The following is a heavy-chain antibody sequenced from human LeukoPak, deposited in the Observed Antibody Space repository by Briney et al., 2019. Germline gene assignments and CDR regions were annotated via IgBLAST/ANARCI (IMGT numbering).Heavy chain of an antibody. Sequence: GASVKVSCKASGGTFSSYAISWVRQAPGQGLEWMGGIIPIFGTANYAQKFQGRVTITAGESTSTAYMELSSLRSEDTAVYYCARDPRYYDILTGGDYWGQGTLVTVSS. V-gene: IGHV1-69*01. CDR2: IIPIFGTA. CDR3: ARDPRYYDILTGGDY. CDR1: GGTFSSYA. J-gene: IGHJ4*02. D-gene: IGHD3-9*01.